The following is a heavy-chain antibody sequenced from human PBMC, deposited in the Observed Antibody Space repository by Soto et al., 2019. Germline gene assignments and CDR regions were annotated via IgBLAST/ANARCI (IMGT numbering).Heavy chain of an antibody. CDR1: GYTFSSYA. D-gene: IGHD3-10*01. V-gene: IGHV1-3*05. CDR2: INAGNGNT. Sequence: QVQLVQSGAEEKKPGASVKVSCKASGYTFSSYAMHWVRQAPGQRLEWMRRINAGNGNTKYSQKFQGRVTITRDTYASTAYMELSSLRSEDTAVYYCARGGPPIDSWGQGTLVTVSS. CDR3: ARGGPPIDS. J-gene: IGHJ4*02.